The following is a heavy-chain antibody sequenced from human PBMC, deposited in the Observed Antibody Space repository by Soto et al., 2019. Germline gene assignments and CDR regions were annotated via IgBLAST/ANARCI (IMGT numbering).Heavy chain of an antibody. CDR3: ARDMEVAGDPRFDP. D-gene: IGHD6-19*01. Sequence: SVKVSCKASGGTFSSYAISWVRQAPGQGLEWMGGIIPIFGTANYAQKFQGRVTITADESTSTAYMGLSSLRSEDTAVYYCARDMEVAGDPRFDPWGQGTLVTVSS. CDR1: GGTFSSYA. CDR2: IIPIFGTA. V-gene: IGHV1-69*13. J-gene: IGHJ5*02.